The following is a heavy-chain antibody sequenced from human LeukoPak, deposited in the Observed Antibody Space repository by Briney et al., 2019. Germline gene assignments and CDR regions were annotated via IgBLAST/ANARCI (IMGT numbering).Heavy chain of an antibody. V-gene: IGHV4-59*01. CDR2: IYYSGST. CDR3: ARGQYSSSWYYFDY. D-gene: IGHD6-13*01. Sequence: SETLSLTCTVSGGSISSYYWSWIRQPPGKGLEWIGYIYYSGSTNYNPSLKSRVTISVDTSKNQFSLKLSSVTAADTAVYYCARGQYSSSWYYFDYWGQGTLVTVSS. J-gene: IGHJ4*02. CDR1: GGSISSYY.